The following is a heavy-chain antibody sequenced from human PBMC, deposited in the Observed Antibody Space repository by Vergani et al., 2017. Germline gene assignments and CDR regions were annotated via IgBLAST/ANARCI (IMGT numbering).Heavy chain of an antibody. Sequence: EVQLVESGGGLVKPGGSLRLSCAASGFTFSSYSMNWVRQAPGKGLEWVSTLSASDRRTHYADSVKGRFTISRDISKNTLFLQMNNLTAEDTAIYYCAGPQGTSAYYYGGFDYWGQGILVTVSS. CDR1: GFTFSSYS. CDR3: AGPQGTSAYYYGGFDY. D-gene: IGHD3-22*01. CDR2: LSASDRRT. J-gene: IGHJ4*02. V-gene: IGHV3-21*04.